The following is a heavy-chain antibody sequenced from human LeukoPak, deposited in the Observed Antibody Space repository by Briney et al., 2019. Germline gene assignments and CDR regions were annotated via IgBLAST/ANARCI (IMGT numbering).Heavy chain of an antibody. CDR1: GFTFSSYA. Sequence: PGGSLRLSCSASGFTFSSYAIHWVRQAPGRGLEYVSAISSYGGSTYYADSVKDRFIISRDNSKNTLYLQMSSLRAEDTAIYYCVKTRGGVAAAGDFWGQGTLVTVSS. J-gene: IGHJ4*02. CDR3: VKTRGGVAAAGDF. CDR2: ISSYGGST. V-gene: IGHV3-64D*06. D-gene: IGHD6-13*01.